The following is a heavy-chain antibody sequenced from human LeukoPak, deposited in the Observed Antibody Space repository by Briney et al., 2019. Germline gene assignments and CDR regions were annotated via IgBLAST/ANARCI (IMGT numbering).Heavy chain of an antibody. Sequence: PGGSLRLSCAASGFVFGSYGMSWVRQPPGKGLEWVSSISSNSVYRYYADSMQGRFTIARDNAKKSLFLQMSSLRAEDTAVYFCARDIDFNYDNSGYFADGAFEIWGHGTTVAVSS. D-gene: IGHD3-22*01. V-gene: IGHV3-21*01. CDR3: ARDIDFNYDNSGYFADGAFEI. CDR1: GFVFGSYG. CDR2: ISSNSVYR. J-gene: IGHJ3*02.